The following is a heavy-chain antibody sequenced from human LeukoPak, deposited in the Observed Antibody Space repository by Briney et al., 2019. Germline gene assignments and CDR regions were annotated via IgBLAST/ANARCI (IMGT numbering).Heavy chain of an antibody. CDR1: GGSISSYY. D-gene: IGHD3-16*02. Sequence: SETLSLTCTVSGGSISSYYWSWIRQPAGKGLEWIGRIYTSGSTNYNPSLKSRVTMSVDTSKNQFSLKLSSVTAADTAVYYCARVPPRRGYVWGSYRWYAFDIWGQGTMVTVSS. CDR3: ARVPPRRGYVWGSYRWYAFDI. J-gene: IGHJ3*02. V-gene: IGHV4-4*07. CDR2: IYTSGST.